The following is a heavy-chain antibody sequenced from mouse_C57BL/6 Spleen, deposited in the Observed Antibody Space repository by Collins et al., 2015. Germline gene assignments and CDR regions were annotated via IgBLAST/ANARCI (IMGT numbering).Heavy chain of an antibody. D-gene: IGHD1-1*01. Sequence: QVQLQQPGAELVRPGSSVKLSCKASGYTFTSYWMHWVKQRPIQGLEWIGNIDPSDSETHYNQKFKDKATLTVDKSSSTAYMQLSSLTSEDSAVYYCAREGAYYGSSSAWFAYWGQGTLVTVSA. CDR1: GYTFTSYW. CDR3: AREGAYYGSSSAWFAY. V-gene: IGHV1-52*01. J-gene: IGHJ3*01. CDR2: IDPSDSET.